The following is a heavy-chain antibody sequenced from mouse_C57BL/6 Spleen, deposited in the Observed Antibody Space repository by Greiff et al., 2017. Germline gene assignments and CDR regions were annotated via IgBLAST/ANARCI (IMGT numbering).Heavy chain of an antibody. CDR3: ARATVVADYAMDY. J-gene: IGHJ4*01. Sequence: VQLQQPGAELVMPGASVKLSCKASGYTFTSYWMHWVKQRPGQGLEWIGEIDPSDSYTNYNQKFKGKSTLTVDKSSSTAYMQLSILSSEDSAVYYCARATVVADYAMDYWGQGTSVTVSS. CDR2: IDPSDSYT. CDR1: GYTFTSYW. D-gene: IGHD1-1*01. V-gene: IGHV1-69*01.